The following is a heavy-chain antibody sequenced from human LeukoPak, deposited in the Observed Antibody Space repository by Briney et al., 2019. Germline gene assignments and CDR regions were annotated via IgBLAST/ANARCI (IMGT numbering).Heavy chain of an antibody. D-gene: IGHD1-26*01. CDR1: GFTLSGYW. J-gene: IGHJ4*02. CDR3: AREQELPDFDY. V-gene: IGHV3-7*01. CDR2: IKQDGSEK. Sequence: GGSLRLSCAASGFTLSGYWMSWVRQAPGKGLEWVANIKQDGSEKYYVDSVKGRFTISRDNAKNSLYLQMNSLRAEDTAVYYCAREQELPDFDYWGQGTLVTVSS.